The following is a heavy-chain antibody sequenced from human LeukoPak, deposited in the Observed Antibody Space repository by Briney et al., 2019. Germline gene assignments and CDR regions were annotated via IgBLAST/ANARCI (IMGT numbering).Heavy chain of an antibody. CDR3: ARLERRYYGSGSYYPIFDY. Sequence: SETLSLTRIDSRGSISSYYRSSIRQPPGKGLEWIGNIYYSGSTNYNHSPKSRATISVDTTKNQLSLKLSSVTAADTPLYYCARLERRYYGSGSYYPIFDYWGQGTLVTVSS. CDR1: RGSISSYY. J-gene: IGHJ4*02. D-gene: IGHD3-10*01. CDR2: IYYSGST. V-gene: IGHV4-59*08.